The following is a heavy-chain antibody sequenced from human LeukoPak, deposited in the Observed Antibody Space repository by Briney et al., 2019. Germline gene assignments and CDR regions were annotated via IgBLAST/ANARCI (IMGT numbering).Heavy chain of an antibody. CDR3: ARVELDLNGSYHNWYAFDI. V-gene: IGHV3-30*04. D-gene: IGHD3-10*01. CDR2: ISYDGSNK. J-gene: IGHJ3*02. Sequence: SLRLSCAASGFTFSSYAMHWVRQAPGKGLEWVAVISYDGSNKYYADSVKGRFTISRDNSKNTLYLQMNSVRAEDTAVYYCARVELDLNGSYHNWYAFDIWSQGTMVTVSS. CDR1: GFTFSSYA.